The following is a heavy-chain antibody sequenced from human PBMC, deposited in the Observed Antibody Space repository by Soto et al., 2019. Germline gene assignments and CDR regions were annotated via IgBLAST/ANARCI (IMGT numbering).Heavy chain of an antibody. V-gene: IGHV3-23*01. Sequence: VHLLESGGGLVQPGGSLRLSCAASGFTFRNNAMNWVRQAPGKGLEYVSTISGSGTNTYYADSVKGRFTISRDNARDTLFLQMSGLKFEDTAVYFCAKARFGDGRGFDYWGQGTLVSVSS. CDR1: GFTFRNNA. CDR3: AKARFGDGRGFDY. J-gene: IGHJ4*02. CDR2: ISGSGTNT. D-gene: IGHD3-10*01.